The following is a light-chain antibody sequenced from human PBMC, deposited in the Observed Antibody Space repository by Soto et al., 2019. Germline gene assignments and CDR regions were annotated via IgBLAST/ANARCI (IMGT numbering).Light chain of an antibody. CDR3: QQYNSYPVT. CDR2: DAS. CDR1: QSISSW. Sequence: DIQIPQSPSTLSASLGNKITITCRASQSISSWLAWYQQKPGKAPKLLIYDASSLESGVPSRFSGSRSGTEFTLPISSLQPDDFATAYCQQYNSYPVTFGQGTKV. V-gene: IGKV1-5*01. J-gene: IGKJ1*01.